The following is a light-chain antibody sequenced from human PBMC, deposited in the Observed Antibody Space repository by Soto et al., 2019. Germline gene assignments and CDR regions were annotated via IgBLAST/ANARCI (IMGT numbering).Light chain of an antibody. V-gene: IGLV2-14*01. CDR1: SSDVGRYNY. Sequence: QSVLTQPASVSGSPGQSITISCTGTSSDVGRYNYVSWHQQHPGKAPKLMIYEVSNRPSGVSNRFSGSKSGNTASLTISGLQAEDEADYYCSSYTSSNTQVFGGGTKLTVL. J-gene: IGLJ2*01. CDR2: EVS. CDR3: SSYTSSNTQV.